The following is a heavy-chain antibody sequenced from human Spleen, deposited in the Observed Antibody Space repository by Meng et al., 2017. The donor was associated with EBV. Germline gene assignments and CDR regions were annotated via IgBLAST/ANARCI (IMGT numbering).Heavy chain of an antibody. CDR2: INHSGTT. CDR1: GGYDGSFSSYY. D-gene: IGHD4-17*01. J-gene: IGHJ4*02. CDR3: ARGPNDYGDYVRTFYFDY. V-gene: IGHV4-34*02. Sequence: LKEWGAGLLKPSETLSLPCAVYGGYDGSFSSYYWSWIRQSPGKGLEWIGEINHSGTTNYNPSLKSRFSISVDSSKEQFSLSLSSVTAADTAVYFCARGPNDYGDYVRTFYFDYWGQGTLVTVSS.